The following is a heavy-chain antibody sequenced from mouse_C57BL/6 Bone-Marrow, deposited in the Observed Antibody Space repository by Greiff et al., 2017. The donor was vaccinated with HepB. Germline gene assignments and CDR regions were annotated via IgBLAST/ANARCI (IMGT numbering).Heavy chain of an antibody. J-gene: IGHJ3*01. CDR3: ARDGGFAY. CDR2: ISYDGSN. Sequence: EVQFQESGPGLVKPSQSLSLTCSVTGYSITSGYYWNWIRQFPGNKLEWMGYISYDGSNNYNPSLKNRISITRDTSKNQFFLKLNSVTTEDTATYYCARDGGFAYWGQGTLVTVSA. V-gene: IGHV3-6*01. CDR1: GYSITSGYY.